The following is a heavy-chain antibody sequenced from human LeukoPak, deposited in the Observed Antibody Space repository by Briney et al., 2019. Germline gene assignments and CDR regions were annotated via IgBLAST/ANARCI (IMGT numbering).Heavy chain of an antibody. CDR1: GVSINPYY. V-gene: IGHV4-4*07. CDR3: ARSFLDYMDV. Sequence: SETLSLTCTVSGVSINPYYWNWIRQSAGKGLEWIGHIYKSGTTNFNPSLTSRVTMSLDTSRNQFSLKLRSVTAADTAVYFCARSFLDYMDVWGKGTTVTVSS. D-gene: IGHD2/OR15-2a*01. CDR2: IYKSGTT. J-gene: IGHJ6*03.